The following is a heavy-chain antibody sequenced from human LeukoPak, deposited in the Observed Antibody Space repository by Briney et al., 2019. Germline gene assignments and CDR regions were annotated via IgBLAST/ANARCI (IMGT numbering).Heavy chain of an antibody. CDR1: GLTFSGYD. V-gene: IGHV3-30*18. D-gene: IGHD2-15*01. CDR3: AKEGSHVGYSYYGMDV. J-gene: IGHJ6*02. Sequence: GGSLRLSCAASGLTFSGYDMHWVRQAPGKGLEWVAVMSYDGVDEYYADSVKGRFTISRDNSKNTLFLQMNSPRAEDTAVYYCAKEGSHVGYSYYGMDVWGQGTTVTVSS. CDR2: MSYDGVDE.